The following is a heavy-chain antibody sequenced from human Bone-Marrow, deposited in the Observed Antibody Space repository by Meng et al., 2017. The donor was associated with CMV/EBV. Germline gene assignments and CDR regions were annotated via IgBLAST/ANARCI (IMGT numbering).Heavy chain of an antibody. V-gene: IGHV1-69*10. CDR1: GGTFSSYA. Sequence: SVKVSCKASGGTFSSYAISWVRQAPGQGLEWMGGIIPILGIANYAQKFQGRDTITADKSTSTAYMELSSLRSEDTAVYYCAGGDYRDGYKLGAFDIWGQGTMVTVSS. CDR2: IIPILGIA. J-gene: IGHJ3*02. D-gene: IGHD5-24*01. CDR3: AGGDYRDGYKLGAFDI.